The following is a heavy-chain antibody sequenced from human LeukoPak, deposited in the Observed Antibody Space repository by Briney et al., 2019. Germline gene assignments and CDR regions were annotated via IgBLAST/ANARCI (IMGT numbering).Heavy chain of an antibody. CDR2: VSHSVAT. CDR1: GASVSSSTYF. V-gene: IGHV4-39*06. D-gene: IGHD2-2*01. Sequence: NPSETLSLTCAVSGASVSSSTYFWCWIRQSPGEGPELLGSVSHSVATYYNPSLKSRVTISLDTSKNQITLTVTSVTVADTALYFCASRIVVSPTAIETWFDSWGQGTLVTVS. J-gene: IGHJ5*01. CDR3: ASRIVVSPTAIETWFDS.